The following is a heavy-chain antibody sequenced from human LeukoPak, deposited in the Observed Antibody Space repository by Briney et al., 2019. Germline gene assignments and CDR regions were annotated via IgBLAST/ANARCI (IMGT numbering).Heavy chain of an antibody. Sequence: ASVKVSCKASGYTFTGYYMHWVRQAPGQGLEWMGWINPNSGGTNYAQKFQGRVTMTRDTSISTAYMEPRSLRSDDTAVYYCARSLDYYDSSGYYLLSLYYFDYWGQGTLVTVSS. CDR2: INPNSGGT. CDR3: ARSLDYYDSSGYYLLSLYYFDY. V-gene: IGHV1-2*02. CDR1: GYTFTGYY. J-gene: IGHJ4*02. D-gene: IGHD3-22*01.